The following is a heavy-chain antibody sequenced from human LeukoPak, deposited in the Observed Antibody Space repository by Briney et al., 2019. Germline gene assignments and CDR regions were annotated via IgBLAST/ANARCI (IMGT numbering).Heavy chain of an antibody. CDR2: INHSGST. D-gene: IGHD1-1*01. CDR3: TTSTGTDYYYYYMDV. Sequence: SETLSLTCTVSGGSISSSSYYWGWIRQPPGKGLEWIGEINHSGSTNYNPSLKSRVTISVDTSKNQFSLKLSSVTAADTAVYYCTTSTGTDYYYYYMDVWGKGTTVTVSS. CDR1: GGSISSSSYY. V-gene: IGHV4-39*07. J-gene: IGHJ6*03.